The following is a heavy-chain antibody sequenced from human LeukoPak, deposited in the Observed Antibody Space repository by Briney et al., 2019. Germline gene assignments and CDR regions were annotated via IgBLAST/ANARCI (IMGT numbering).Heavy chain of an antibody. D-gene: IGHD3-3*01. V-gene: IGHV4-38-2*01. CDR3: ARHGRYDFWSGYYTYFDY. CDR1: GYSTSSGYY. CDR2: IYHNGST. J-gene: IGHJ4*02. Sequence: SETLSLTCAVSGYSTSSGYYWGWIRQPPGKGLEWIGSIYHNGSTYYNPSLKSRVTISVDTSKNQFSLKLSSVTAADTAVYYCARHGRYDFWSGYYTYFDYWGQGTLVTVSS.